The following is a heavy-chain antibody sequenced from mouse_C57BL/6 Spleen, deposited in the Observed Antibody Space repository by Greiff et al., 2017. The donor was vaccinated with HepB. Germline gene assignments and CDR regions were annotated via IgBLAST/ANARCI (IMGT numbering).Heavy chain of an antibody. J-gene: IGHJ3*01. D-gene: IGHD2-2*01. V-gene: IGHV1-62-2*01. CDR3: ERHEWGMVTTAPWFAY. CDR1: GYTFTEYT. Sequence: QVQLQQSGAELVKPGASVKLSCKASGYTFTEYTIHWVKQRSGQGLEWIGWFYPGSGSIKYNEKFKDKATLTADTSSSTVYMELSRLTCEDSAVYSGERHEWGMVTTAPWFAYWGQGTLVTVSA. CDR2: FYPGSGSI.